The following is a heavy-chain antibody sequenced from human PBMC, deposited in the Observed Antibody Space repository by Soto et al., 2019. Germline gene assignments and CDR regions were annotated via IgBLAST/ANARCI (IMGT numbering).Heavy chain of an antibody. CDR3: ARGASIAGRGFDY. J-gene: IGHJ4*02. CDR1: GGSFSGYY. Sequence: PSETLSLTCAVYGGSFSGYYWSWIRQPPGKGLEWIGEINHSGSTNYNPSLKSRVTISVDTSKNQFSLKLSSVTAAHTAVYYRARGASIAGRGFDYWGQGTLVTVSS. CDR2: INHSGST. D-gene: IGHD6-6*01. V-gene: IGHV4-34*01.